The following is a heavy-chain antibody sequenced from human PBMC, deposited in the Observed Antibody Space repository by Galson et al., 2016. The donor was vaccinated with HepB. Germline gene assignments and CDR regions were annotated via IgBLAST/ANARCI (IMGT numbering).Heavy chain of an antibody. V-gene: IGHV3-23*01. CDR2: ISGSGGST. CDR1: GFTFSSYA. J-gene: IGHJ2*01. D-gene: IGHD6-19*01. CDR3: VKATAGSGWFLYWYFEL. Sequence: SLRLSCAASGFTFSSYAMGWVRQAPGKGLEWVSSISGSGGSTYYADSVKGRFSISRDNSKNTLYLQMNSLRAEDTALYYCVKATAGSGWFLYWYFELWGRGTLVTVSS.